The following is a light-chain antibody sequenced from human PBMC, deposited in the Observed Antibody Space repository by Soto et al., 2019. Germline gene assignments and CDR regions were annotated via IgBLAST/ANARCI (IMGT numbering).Light chain of an antibody. V-gene: IGLV1-40*01. Sequence: QSVLTQPPSVSGAPGQRVTFSCTGTSSNIGAGYDVHWYQLLPGTAPKLLIHTNNQRPSGVPDRFSGSKSGTSASLAISGLRSEDEADYYCATWDDSLSAFYVFGTGTKVTVL. CDR1: SSNIGAGYD. J-gene: IGLJ1*01. CDR2: TNN. CDR3: ATWDDSLSAFYV.